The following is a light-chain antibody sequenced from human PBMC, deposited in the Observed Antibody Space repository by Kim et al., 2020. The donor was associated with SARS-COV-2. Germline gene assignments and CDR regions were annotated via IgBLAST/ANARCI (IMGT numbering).Light chain of an antibody. CDR2: GAS. J-gene: IGKJ2*01. CDR3: QHYNNLPPET. Sequence: EIVMTQSPATLSVSPGERATLSCRASQSVTNNLAWYQQKPGQAPRLLIYGASTRATGIPARFSGSGSGTEFTLIISSLQSEDFAVYYCQHYNNLPPETFGQGTKLEI. CDR1: QSVTNN. V-gene: IGKV3-15*01.